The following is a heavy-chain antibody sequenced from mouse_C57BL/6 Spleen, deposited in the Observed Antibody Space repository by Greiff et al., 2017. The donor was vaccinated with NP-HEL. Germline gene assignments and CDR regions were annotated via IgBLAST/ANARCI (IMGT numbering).Heavy chain of an antibody. V-gene: IGHV3-6*01. D-gene: IGHD2-3*01. CDR3: ARDHGYYED. CDR2: ISYDGSN. CDR1: GYSITSGYY. J-gene: IGHJ2*01. Sequence: EVQLQESGPGLVKPSQSLSLTCSVTGYSITSGYYWNWIRQFPGNKLEWMGYISYDGSNNYNPSLKNRISITRDTSKNQFFLKLNSVTTEDTATYYCARDHGYYEDWGQGTTLTVSS.